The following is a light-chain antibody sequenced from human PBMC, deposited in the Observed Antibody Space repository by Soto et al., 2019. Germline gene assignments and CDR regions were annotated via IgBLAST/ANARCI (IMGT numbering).Light chain of an antibody. CDR1: QSISSW. J-gene: IGKJ1*01. CDR3: QQYNSFSGT. V-gene: IGKV1-5*03. Sequence: DIQMTQSPSTLSASVGDRVTITCRASQSISSWLAWYQQKPGKAPKLLIYKASSLESWVPSRFSGSGFGTDFTLTISSLQPDDFATYYCQQYNSFSGTFGPGTQVEIK. CDR2: KAS.